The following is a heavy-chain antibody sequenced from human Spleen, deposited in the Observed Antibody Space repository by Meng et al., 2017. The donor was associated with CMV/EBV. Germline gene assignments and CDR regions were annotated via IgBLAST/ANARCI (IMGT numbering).Heavy chain of an antibody. CDR1: GSSISSYY. Sequence: LPCTVAGSSISSYYWSCYRQHPGSVLEWVGYIYYSGSTDYNSNLKSRVTISVDTSKNQFSLKLSSVTAAVTAMYYCARVGYCCTTGCHPHNSYYYGMDVWGQGTTVTVSS. D-gene: IGHD2-2*01. CDR3: ARVGYCCTTGCHPHNSYYYGMDV. J-gene: IGHJ6*02. CDR2: IYYSGST. V-gene: IGHV4-59*01.